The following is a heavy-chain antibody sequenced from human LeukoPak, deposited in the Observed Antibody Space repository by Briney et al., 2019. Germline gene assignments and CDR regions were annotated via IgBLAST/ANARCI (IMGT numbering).Heavy chain of an antibody. Sequence: SETLSLTCTVSGGSISSYYWSWIRQPPGKGLEWIGYIYYSGSTNYNPSLESRVTISVDTSKNQFSLKLSSVTAADTAVYYCARNSSGYLDYWGQGTLVTVSS. V-gene: IGHV4-59*01. CDR2: IYYSGST. D-gene: IGHD6-19*01. J-gene: IGHJ4*02. CDR1: GGSISSYY. CDR3: ARNSSGYLDY.